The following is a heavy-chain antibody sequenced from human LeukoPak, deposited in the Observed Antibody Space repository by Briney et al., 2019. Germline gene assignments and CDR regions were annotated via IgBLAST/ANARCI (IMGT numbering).Heavy chain of an antibody. J-gene: IGHJ4*02. Sequence: PGGSLRLSCAASGFTFSSYAMSWVRQAPGKGLEWVSAISGSGGSTYYADSVKGRFTISRDNSKNTLYLQMNSLRAEDTAVYYCAKKVVPAAIGPYYFDYWGQGTLVTVSS. V-gene: IGHV3-23*01. CDR3: AKKVVPAAIGPYYFDY. CDR2: ISGSGGST. CDR1: GFTFSSYA. D-gene: IGHD2-2*01.